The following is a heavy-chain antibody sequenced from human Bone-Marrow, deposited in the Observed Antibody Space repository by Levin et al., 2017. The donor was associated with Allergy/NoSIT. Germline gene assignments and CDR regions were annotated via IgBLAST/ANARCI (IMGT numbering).Heavy chain of an antibody. CDR3: LRDPRINMVRGFDSYYAMDV. J-gene: IGHJ6*02. V-gene: IGHV4-30-4*01. CDR1: GGSISSGDYY. Sequence: PSETLSLTCTVSGGSISSGDYYWSWIRQSPGKGLEWIGFIYKSGTTYYNPSLKSRISISIDASKNQFSLTLSSVTAADTAVYYCLRDPRINMVRGFDSYYAMDVWGQGTTVTVSS. D-gene: IGHD3-10*01. CDR2: IYKSGTT.